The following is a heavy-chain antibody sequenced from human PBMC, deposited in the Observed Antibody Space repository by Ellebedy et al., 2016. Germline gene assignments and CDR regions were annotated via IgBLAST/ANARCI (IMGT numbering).Heavy chain of an antibody. CDR1: GGSVDTYY. CDR2: VFYGGST. D-gene: IGHD6-6*01. V-gene: IGHV4-59*02. Sequence: GSLRLSXTVSGGSVDTYYWTWIRQSPGKGLEWIGYVFYGGSTKYNPSLRSRVTISLDTAKNRFSRKVNSVSAADTAVYYCARDVSLYSSSPPFDFWGQGTLVAVSS. J-gene: IGHJ4*02. CDR3: ARDVSLYSSSPPFDF.